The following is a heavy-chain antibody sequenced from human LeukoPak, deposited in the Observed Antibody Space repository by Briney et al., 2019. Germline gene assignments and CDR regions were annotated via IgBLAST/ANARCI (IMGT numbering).Heavy chain of an antibody. CDR1: GYTFSSYA. V-gene: IGHV3-30*04. Sequence: GGSLRLSCAASGYTFSSYAMHWVRQAPGKGLEWVAVISYDGSNQYYADSVKGRFTISRDNSKNTLYLQMNSLRAEDTAVYYCARDHTAYYYDSSGYPPWFDPWGQGTLVTASS. CDR2: ISYDGSNQ. J-gene: IGHJ5*02. CDR3: ARDHTAYYYDSSGYPPWFDP. D-gene: IGHD3-22*01.